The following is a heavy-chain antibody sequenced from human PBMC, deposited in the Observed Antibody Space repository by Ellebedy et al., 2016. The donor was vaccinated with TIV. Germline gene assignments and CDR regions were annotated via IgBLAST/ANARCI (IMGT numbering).Heavy chain of an antibody. CDR1: GFTFSSYG. CDR2: ISDSGDTT. D-gene: IGHD1-26*01. V-gene: IGHV3-23*01. CDR3: AKVKLNSGGYACLDY. Sequence: GGSLRLSCAASGFTFSSYGMSWVRQAPGKALEWVSAISDSGDTTNYADSVKGRLTISRDNSKNTLYLQMNSLRVEDTAVYYCAKVKLNSGGYACLDYWGQGTLVTVSS. J-gene: IGHJ4*02.